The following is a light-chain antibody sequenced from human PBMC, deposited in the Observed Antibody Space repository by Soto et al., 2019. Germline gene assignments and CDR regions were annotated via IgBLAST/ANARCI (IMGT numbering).Light chain of an antibody. Sequence: DIQRTQSPSSLSASVGDRVTITCRASQYISTYLNWYQQKPGKAPKLLIYDASSLQGGVPSRFSGSGSATDFTLTISNLQPEDFASYYCQQSYSNPRTFGQGTKVDIK. J-gene: IGKJ1*01. CDR1: QYISTY. CDR2: DAS. V-gene: IGKV1-39*01. CDR3: QQSYSNPRT.